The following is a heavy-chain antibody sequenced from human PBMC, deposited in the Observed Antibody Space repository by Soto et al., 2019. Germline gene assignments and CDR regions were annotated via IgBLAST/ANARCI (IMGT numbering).Heavy chain of an antibody. D-gene: IGHD2-15*01. CDR1: GGSFSGYY. CDR3: ARGKYSGFDV. CDR2: INHSGST. V-gene: IGHV4-34*01. J-gene: IGHJ3*01. Sequence: SETLSLTCAVYGGSFSGYYWSWIRQPPGKGLEWIGEINHSGSTNYNPSLKSRVTISVDTSKNQFSLKLSSVTPEDTAVYYCARGKYSGFDVWGQGTMVTVSS.